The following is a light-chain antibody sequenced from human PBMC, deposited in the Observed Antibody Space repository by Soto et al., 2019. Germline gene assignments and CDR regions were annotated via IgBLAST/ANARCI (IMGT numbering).Light chain of an antibody. J-gene: IGKJ1*01. CDR3: QQYKDYVWT. V-gene: IGKV1-5*01. Sequence: IQMTQSPSTLPASVGDRVTISCRASQTVERWLAWYQQKPGKAPKLLISDVSSLERGVPSRFSGSGSATEFTLTISGLQSDDFATYYCQQYKDYVWTFGQGTKVDI. CDR2: DVS. CDR1: QTVERW.